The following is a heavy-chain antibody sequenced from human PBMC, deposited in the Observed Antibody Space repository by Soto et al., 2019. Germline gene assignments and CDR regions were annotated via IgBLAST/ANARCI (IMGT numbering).Heavy chain of an antibody. J-gene: IGHJ6*03. Sequence: GGSLRLSCAASGFTFSNNWMTWVRQAPGKGPEWVATIKQDGSDKYYVDSVKGRFTISRDNAKNSLYLQMDRLRAEDTAVYYCARFCSGGSCYPTYYYFYIDVWGKGTTVTVSS. CDR3: ARFCSGGSCYPTYYYFYIDV. CDR2: IKQDGSDK. V-gene: IGHV3-7*01. D-gene: IGHD2-15*01. CDR1: GFTFSNNW.